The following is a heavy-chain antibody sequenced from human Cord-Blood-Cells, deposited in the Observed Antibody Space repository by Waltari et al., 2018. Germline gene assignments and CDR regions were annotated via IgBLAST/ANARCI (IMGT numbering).Heavy chain of an antibody. D-gene: IGHD2-2*01. CDR3: ASYSVGVPAANWFDP. J-gene: IGHJ5*02. CDR2: INHSRST. V-gene: IGHV4-34*01. CDR1: GGSFSGYY. Sequence: QVQLQQWGAGLLRPSETLSLTCSGYGGSFSGYYWSWIRQTPGKGRKWIGGINHSRSTKGNPSFKRRFPISVDTPKNQFSMKRSSVTAADTAVYYCASYSVGVPAANWFDPWGQGALGTVSS.